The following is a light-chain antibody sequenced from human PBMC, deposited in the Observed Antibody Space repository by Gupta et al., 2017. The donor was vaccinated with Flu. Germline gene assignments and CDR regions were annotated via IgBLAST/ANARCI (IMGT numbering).Light chain of an antibody. J-gene: IGKJ2*01. CDR3: RHYTPFPPT. CDR1: QSLVHSDGETY. Sequence: IVMTQTPPSSSVILGQPASISCRSSQSLVHSDGETYLSWIQQRPGQPPRLLIYRSSNRGSGVPDRISGSGAGTXFTLKIXSVEGEDVGIYYCRHYTPFPPTFGXGTKMDIK. V-gene: IGKV2-24*01. CDR2: RSS.